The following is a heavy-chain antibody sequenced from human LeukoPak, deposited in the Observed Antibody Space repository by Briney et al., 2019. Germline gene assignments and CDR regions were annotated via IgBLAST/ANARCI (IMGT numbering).Heavy chain of an antibody. CDR2: INTNTGNP. CDR1: GYTFTSYA. J-gene: IGHJ6*02. D-gene: IGHD2-15*01. Sequence: GASVKVSCKASGYTFTSYAMNWVRQAPGQGLEWMGWINTNTGNPTYAQGFTGRFVFSLDTSVSTAYLQISSLKAEDTAVYYCARDAIVVVVAAMKYYYGMDVWGQGTTVTVSS. CDR3: ARDAIVVVVAAMKYYYGMDV. V-gene: IGHV7-4-1*02.